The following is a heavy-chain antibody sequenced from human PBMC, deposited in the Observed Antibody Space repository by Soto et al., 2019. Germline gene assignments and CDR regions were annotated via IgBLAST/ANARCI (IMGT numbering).Heavy chain of an antibody. CDR2: MNPNSGNT. Sequence: QVQLVQSGAEVKKPGASVKVSCKASGYTFTSYDINWVRQATGQGLEWMGWMNPNSGNTGYAQKFQGRVTMTRNTSISTADMELSSLRSEDTAVYYCARGVRITIFGVVIRPYYYYGMDVWGQGTTVTVSS. CDR3: ARGVRITIFGVVIRPYYYYGMDV. CDR1: GYTFTSYD. V-gene: IGHV1-8*01. D-gene: IGHD3-3*01. J-gene: IGHJ6*02.